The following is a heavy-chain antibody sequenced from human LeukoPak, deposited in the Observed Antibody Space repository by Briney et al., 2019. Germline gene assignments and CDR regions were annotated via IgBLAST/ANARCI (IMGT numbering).Heavy chain of an antibody. J-gene: IGHJ6*04. Sequence: GRSLRLSCAASGFTLSSSSMSSVRQAPRNGLGWVSPIIIRSRYIFYAESVKGRCTISRDNAKNSLYLQMNSLRAEDTAVYYCARTNSSGWLADYYYYYGMDVWGKGTTVTVSS. D-gene: IGHD6-19*01. CDR3: ARTNSSGWLADYYYYYGMDV. CDR1: GFTLSSSS. CDR2: IIIRSRYI. V-gene: IGHV3-21*01.